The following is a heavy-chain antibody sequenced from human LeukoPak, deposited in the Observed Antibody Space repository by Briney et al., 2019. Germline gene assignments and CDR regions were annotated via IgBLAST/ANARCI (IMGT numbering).Heavy chain of an antibody. Sequence: SETLSLTCAVSGGSLSNGGYSWSWIRQPPGKGLEWIGLIYHSGTTHYNPSLKSRLTFSLDKSKNQFSLKLTSVTAADTALYYCARNYYGSGSFYVHNWGQGTLVTVSS. J-gene: IGHJ4*02. D-gene: IGHD3-10*01. CDR3: ARNYYGSGSFYVHN. CDR2: IYHSGTT. V-gene: IGHV4-30-2*01. CDR1: GGSLSNGGYS.